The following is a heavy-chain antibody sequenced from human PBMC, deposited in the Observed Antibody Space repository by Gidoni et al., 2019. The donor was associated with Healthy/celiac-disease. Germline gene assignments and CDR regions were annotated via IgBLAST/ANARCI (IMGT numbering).Heavy chain of an antibody. Sequence: QVQLQQWGAGLLKPSETLSLTCAVSGGSLSGYYWSWIRQPPGKELAWIGEINHSGSTNYNPSLKSRVTISGDTSKNQFSLKLSSVTAADTAVYYCARGPTWIQLNWGQGTLVTVSS. V-gene: IGHV4-34*01. CDR1: GGSLSGYY. CDR3: ARGPTWIQLN. J-gene: IGHJ4*02. D-gene: IGHD5-18*01. CDR2: INHSGST.